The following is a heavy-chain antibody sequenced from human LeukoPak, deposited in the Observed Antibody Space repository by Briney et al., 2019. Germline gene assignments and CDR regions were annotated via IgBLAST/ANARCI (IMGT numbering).Heavy chain of an antibody. V-gene: IGHV1-18*01. CDR3: ASPGVTMVRGVIASP. D-gene: IGHD3-10*01. CDR2: ISAYNGNT. Sequence: GASVKVSCKASGYTFTSYGISWVRQAPGQGLEWMGWISAYNGNTNYAQKLQGRVTMTTDTSTSTAYMELRSLRSDDTAMYYCASPGVTMVRGVIASPWGQGTLVTVSS. J-gene: IGHJ5*02. CDR1: GYTFTSYG.